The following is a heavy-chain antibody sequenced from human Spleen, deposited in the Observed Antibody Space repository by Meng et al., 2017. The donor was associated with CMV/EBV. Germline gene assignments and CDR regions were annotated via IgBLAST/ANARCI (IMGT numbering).Heavy chain of an antibody. D-gene: IGHD5-12*01. CDR1: GFTFTRYG. V-gene: IGHV3-30*04. J-gene: IGHJ4*02. Sequence: GESLKISCAASGFTFTRYGLHWVRQAPGKALEWLAVVSFDGTNIFYADSVKGRFTISRDNSKNTLFLQMNNVRAEDTAVYYCARVDTAYDFPFYYWGQGTLVTVSS. CDR2: VSFDGTNI. CDR3: ARVDTAYDFPFYY.